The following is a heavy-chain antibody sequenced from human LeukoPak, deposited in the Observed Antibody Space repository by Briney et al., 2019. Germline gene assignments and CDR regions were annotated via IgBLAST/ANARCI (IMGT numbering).Heavy chain of an antibody. J-gene: IGHJ3*02. Sequence: ASVKVSCKASGYTFTSYAMHWVRQAPGQRLEWMGWINAGNGNTKYSQKFQGRVNITRHTSASTAYMELSGLRSEDTAVYYCAADSSGWSDAFDIWGQGTMVTVSS. CDR3: AADSSGWSDAFDI. V-gene: IGHV1-3*01. D-gene: IGHD6-19*01. CDR2: INAGNGNT. CDR1: GYTFTSYA.